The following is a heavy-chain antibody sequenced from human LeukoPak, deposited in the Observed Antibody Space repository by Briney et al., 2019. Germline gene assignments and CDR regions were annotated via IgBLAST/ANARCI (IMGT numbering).Heavy chain of an antibody. V-gene: IGHV3-30*02. Sequence: QAGGSLRLSCAASGFTFSSYGMHWVRQAPGKGLEWVAFIRYDGSNKYYADSVKGRFFISRDNSKNTLSLQMNSLRAEDTAVYYCARGVRRCSSTSCYPDYWGQGTLVTVSS. CDR3: ARGVRRCSSTSCYPDY. CDR2: IRYDGSNK. D-gene: IGHD2-2*01. J-gene: IGHJ4*02. CDR1: GFTFSSYG.